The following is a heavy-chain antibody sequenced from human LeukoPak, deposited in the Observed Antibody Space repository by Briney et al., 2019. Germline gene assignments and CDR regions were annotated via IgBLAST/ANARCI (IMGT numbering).Heavy chain of an antibody. CDR1: GFTFSSYA. CDR3: ASRIAAAALYYYYGMDV. V-gene: IGHV3-30-3*01. Sequence: PGRSLRLSCAASGFTFSSYAMHWVRQAPGKGLEWVAVISYDGSNKYYADSVNGRFTISKDNSKNTLYLQLNRLTAEDPAVYYCASRIAAAALYYYYGMDVWGQGTTVTVSS. J-gene: IGHJ6*02. D-gene: IGHD6-13*01. CDR2: ISYDGSNK.